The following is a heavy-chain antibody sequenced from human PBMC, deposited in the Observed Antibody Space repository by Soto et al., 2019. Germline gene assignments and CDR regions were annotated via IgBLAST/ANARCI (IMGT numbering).Heavy chain of an antibody. D-gene: IGHD6-13*01. CDR3: ARTILAAGTYYFDY. CDR2: IYYSGIT. J-gene: IGHJ4*02. CDR1: GGSISSGDSY. V-gene: IGHV4-30-4*01. Sequence: PSETLSLTCTVSGGSISSGDSYWSWIRQPPGKGLEWIGYIYYSGITYYNPSLKNRVTISVHTSKNQFSLKLSSVNAADTAVYYCARTILAAGTYYFDYWGQGTLVTVSS.